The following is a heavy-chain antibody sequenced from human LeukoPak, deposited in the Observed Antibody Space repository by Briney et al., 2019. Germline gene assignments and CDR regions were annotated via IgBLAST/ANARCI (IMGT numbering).Heavy chain of an antibody. CDR1: GYIFTNYD. Sequence: GASVKVSCKASGYIFTNYDINWVRQATGQGLEWMGWMGSNSGDTGYAQKFQGRVTMTRDTFISTAYMELNNVRSEDTAVYYCVRGPPNWGFDYWGQGTRVTVSS. CDR3: VRGPPNWGFDY. V-gene: IGHV1-8*01. J-gene: IGHJ4*02. CDR2: MGSNSGDT. D-gene: IGHD7-27*01.